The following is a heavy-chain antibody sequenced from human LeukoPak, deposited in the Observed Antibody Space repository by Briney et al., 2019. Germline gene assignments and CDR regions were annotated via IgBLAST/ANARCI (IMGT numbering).Heavy chain of an antibody. Sequence: GGSLRLSCAASGFTFSSYAMHWVRQAPGKGLEWVAVISYDGSNKYYADSVKGRFTISRDNSKNTLYLQMNSLRAEDTAVYYCARESSEYSSSPDYWGQGTLVTVSS. CDR1: GFTFSSYA. CDR3: ARESSEYSSSPDY. D-gene: IGHD6-6*01. CDR2: ISYDGSNK. J-gene: IGHJ4*02. V-gene: IGHV3-30-3*01.